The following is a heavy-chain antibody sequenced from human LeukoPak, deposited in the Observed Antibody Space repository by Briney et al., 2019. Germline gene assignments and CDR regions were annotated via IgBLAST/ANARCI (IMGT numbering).Heavy chain of an antibody. D-gene: IGHD6-13*01. CDR3: ARDPEWIAAAAMNFDY. V-gene: IGHV3-33*01. J-gene: IGHJ4*02. CDR2: IWYDGSNK. Sequence: GGSLRLSCAASGFTFSNYGMHWVRQAPGKGLEWVAVIWYDGSNKYYADSVKGRFTISRDNSKNTLYLQMNSLRADDTAVYYCARDPEWIAAAAMNFDYWGQGTLVTVSS. CDR1: GFTFSNYG.